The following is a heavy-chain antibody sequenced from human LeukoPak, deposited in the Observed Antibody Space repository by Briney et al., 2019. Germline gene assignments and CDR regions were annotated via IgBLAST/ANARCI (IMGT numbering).Heavy chain of an antibody. D-gene: IGHD4-17*01. CDR1: GFTFSSYS. Sequence: GGSLRLSCAASGFTFSSYSMHWVRQAPGKGLEWVSAISGSGGSTYYADSVKGRFTISRDNSKNTLYLQMNSLRAEDTAVYYCAKGGIGYGDYDYWGQGTLVTVSS. J-gene: IGHJ4*02. V-gene: IGHV3-23*01. CDR3: AKGGIGYGDYDY. CDR2: ISGSGGST.